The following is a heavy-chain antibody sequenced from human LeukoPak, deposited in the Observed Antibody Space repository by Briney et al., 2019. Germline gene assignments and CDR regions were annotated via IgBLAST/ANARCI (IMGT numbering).Heavy chain of an antibody. J-gene: IGHJ4*02. CDR1: GYSISSGYY. Sequence: PSETLSLTCAVSGYSISSGYYWGWIRQPPGKGPEWLGTIFRAGNTYYSPSLKSRVTISVDTSRNQFSLKLSSVTAADTAMYYCARVVPVGGNDYWGQGTLVTVSS. D-gene: IGHD4-23*01. CDR3: ARVVPVGGNDY. CDR2: IFRAGNT. V-gene: IGHV4-38-2*01.